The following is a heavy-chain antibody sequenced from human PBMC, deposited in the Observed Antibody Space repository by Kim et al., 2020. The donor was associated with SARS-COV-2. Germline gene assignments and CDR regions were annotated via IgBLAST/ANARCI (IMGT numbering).Heavy chain of an antibody. Sequence: GGSLRLSCAASGFTFSRHWMAWVRQAPGKGLEWVANIDHDGSERNYLDSVKGRFSVSRDNAKNSLYLQMNSLRGEDTAVYYCARAPVSIAVVMWFDPWGQGTVVIVSS. V-gene: IGHV3-7*01. D-gene: IGHD2-15*01. CDR1: GFTFSRHW. CDR2: IDHDGSER. J-gene: IGHJ5*02. CDR3: ARAPVSIAVVMWFDP.